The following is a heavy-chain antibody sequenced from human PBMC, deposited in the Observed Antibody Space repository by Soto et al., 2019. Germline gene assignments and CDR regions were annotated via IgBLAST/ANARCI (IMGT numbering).Heavy chain of an antibody. CDR2: INPLGFST. V-gene: IGHV1-46*01. CDR3: ARAAGRFGELYWFDP. CDR1: GYTLTSYN. D-gene: IGHD3-10*01. J-gene: IGHJ5*02. Sequence: QVQLVQSGAEVKKPGASVKVSCKASGYTLTSYNMHSVRQAPGQGLEWGGMINPLGFSTTYAQKFRGRVTMTRDTSTSTVYMELTILRSDDTAVYYCARAAGRFGELYWFDPWGQGTLVTVSP.